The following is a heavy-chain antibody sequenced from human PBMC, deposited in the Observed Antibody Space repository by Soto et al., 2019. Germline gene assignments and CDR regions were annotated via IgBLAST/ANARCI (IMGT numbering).Heavy chain of an antibody. Sequence: AGGSLRLSCVASGFTFISSFMGWIRQAPGKGLEWVANINQDGGVTYDVDSVEGRFTISRDNTKDSLYLQMNSLRGEDTGIYYCARYYRGSGRYFFDYWGQGTPVTVSS. CDR1: GFTFISSF. V-gene: IGHV3-7*03. D-gene: IGHD6-19*01. CDR3: ARYYRGSGRYFFDY. J-gene: IGHJ4*02. CDR2: INQDGGVT.